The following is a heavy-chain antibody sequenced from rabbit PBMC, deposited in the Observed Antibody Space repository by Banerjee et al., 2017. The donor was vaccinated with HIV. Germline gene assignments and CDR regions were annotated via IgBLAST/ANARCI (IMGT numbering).Heavy chain of an antibody. CDR2: IYTSSAST. CDR1: GFSFSSSYW. Sequence: QEQLEESGGDLVKPEGSLTLTCTASGFSFSSSYWICWVRQAPGKGLEWIACIYTSSASTRYASWAKGRFTISKASSTTVTLQMTGLVAADPATYLCARTSGADAYGPFYFDLWGPGTLVTVS. J-gene: IGHJ4*01. CDR3: ARTSGADAYGPFYFDL. D-gene: IGHD6-1*01. V-gene: IGHV1S45*01.